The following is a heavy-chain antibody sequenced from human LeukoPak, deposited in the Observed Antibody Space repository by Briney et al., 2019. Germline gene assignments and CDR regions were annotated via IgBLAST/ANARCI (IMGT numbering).Heavy chain of an antibody. Sequence: GGSLRLSCAASGLTFTNSAMTWVRQAPGKGREWVSTASGSGGNTYYADSVKGRFTISRDNPENTLYLQMNSLRAQDTAVYYCAKSLAVPGSPDYWGQGTLVTVSS. D-gene: IGHD6-19*01. CDR3: AKSLAVPGSPDY. V-gene: IGHV3-23*01. J-gene: IGHJ4*02. CDR2: ASGSGGNT. CDR1: GLTFTNSA.